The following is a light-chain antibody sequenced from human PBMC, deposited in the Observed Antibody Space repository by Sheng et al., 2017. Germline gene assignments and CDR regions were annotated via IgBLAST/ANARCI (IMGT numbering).Light chain of an antibody. CDR1: QGIRNE. Sequence: IQMTQSPSSLSASVGDRVTITCRASQGIRNELGWYQQEPGKAPKLLIYGASSLQSGVPSRFSGSGSDTDFTLTISSLQPEDFATYYCLQDYNYPWTFGQGTKVEIK. J-gene: IGKJ1*01. CDR2: GAS. V-gene: IGKV1-6*01. CDR3: LQDYNYPWT.